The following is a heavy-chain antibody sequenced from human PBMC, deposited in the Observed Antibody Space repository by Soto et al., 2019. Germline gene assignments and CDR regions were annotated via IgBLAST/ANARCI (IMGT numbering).Heavy chain of an antibody. D-gene: IGHD4-17*01. CDR3: ARGVSGPLYAFDS. CDR2: MYKTGAT. CDR1: GGSISSGDYF. V-gene: IGHV4-30-4*02. J-gene: IGHJ4*02. Sequence: SDTMSLTCTVSGGSISSGDYFWSWIRQTPGKGLEWIKYMYKTGATYDNPSLRSRVSMSIDPSKNQFSLKVTSVTAADSAVYYCARGVSGPLYAFDSWGQGTPVTVSS.